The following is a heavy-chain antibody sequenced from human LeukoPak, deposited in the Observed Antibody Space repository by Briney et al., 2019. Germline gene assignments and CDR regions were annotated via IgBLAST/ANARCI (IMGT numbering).Heavy chain of an antibody. CDR3: AKDQAWLRFDY. CDR2: IWYDGSSQ. V-gene: IGHV3-33*06. J-gene: IGHJ4*02. CDR1: GFPLSRYG. Sequence: GGSLRLSCEASGFPLSRYGVHWVRQAPGKGLEWVAVIWYDGSSQYYADSVKGRFTISRDNSKNTLYMQMNSLRAEDTAVYYCAKDQAWLRFDYWGQGTLVTVSS. D-gene: IGHD5-12*01.